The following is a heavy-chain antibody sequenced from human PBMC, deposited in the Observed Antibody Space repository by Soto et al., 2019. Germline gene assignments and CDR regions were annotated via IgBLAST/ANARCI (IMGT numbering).Heavy chain of an antibody. V-gene: IGHV3-49*04. Sequence: LRRSCTASGFTFGGYTMSWVRRAPGKGLGWGGFTRGKAYGGTTEYAASVKGRFTISRDDSKSIVYLQMNSLRTEDTAVYYCTRDGYSLYEIVGPSFDSWGQGALVTVSS. D-gene: IGHD5-12*01. CDR1: GFTFGGYT. CDR3: TRDGYSLYEIVGPSFDS. CDR2: TRGKAYGGTT. J-gene: IGHJ4*02.